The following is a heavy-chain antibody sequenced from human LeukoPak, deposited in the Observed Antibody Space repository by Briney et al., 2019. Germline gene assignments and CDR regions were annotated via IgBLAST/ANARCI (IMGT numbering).Heavy chain of an antibody. CDR3: ARLPTVTFFDY. J-gene: IGHJ4*02. CDR1: GGSISSSSYY. Sequence: SETLSLTCTVSGGSISSSSYYWGWIRQPPGKGLEWIGSIYYSGSTYHNPSLKSRVTISIDTSKNQFSLRLSSVTAADTAVYYCARLPTVTFFDYWGQGTLVTVSS. D-gene: IGHD4-17*01. V-gene: IGHV4-39*01. CDR2: IYYSGST.